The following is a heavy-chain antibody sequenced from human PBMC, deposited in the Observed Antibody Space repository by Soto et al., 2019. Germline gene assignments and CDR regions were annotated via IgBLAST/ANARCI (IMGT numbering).Heavy chain of an antibody. V-gene: IGHV3-11*01. CDR1: GFTFSDYY. CDR2: ISSGGTTI. CDR3: ATKGGGFYFGFDP. D-gene: IGHD3-22*01. J-gene: IGHJ5*02. Sequence: QVQLVESGGGFVKPGGSLRLSCAASGFTFSDYYMSWIRQAPGKGLEWVSYISSGGTTIYYADSVKGRFTISRDDAKNSLYLQRNSLRPEDTAVYFCATKGGGFYFGFDPWGQGTLVTVSS.